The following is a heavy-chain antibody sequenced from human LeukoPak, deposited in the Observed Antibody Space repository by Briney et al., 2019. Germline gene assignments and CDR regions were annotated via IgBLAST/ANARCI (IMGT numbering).Heavy chain of an antibody. Sequence: GGSLRLSCAASGITFSGYTFSSYEMNWVRQAPGKGLEWVSYISGSGGTIYYADSVKGRFAISRDNAKKSMYLQMNSLRAEDTAVYYCATASGCCSGGTCPWGQGTLVTVSS. V-gene: IGHV3-48*03. CDR3: ATASGCCSGGTCP. CDR2: ISGSGGTI. CDR1: GITFSGYTFSSYE. J-gene: IGHJ5*02. D-gene: IGHD2-15*01.